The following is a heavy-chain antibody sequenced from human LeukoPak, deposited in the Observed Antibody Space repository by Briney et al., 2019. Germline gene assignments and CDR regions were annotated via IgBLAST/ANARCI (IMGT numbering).Heavy chain of an antibody. CDR1: GSTLSDLS. V-gene: IGHV1-24*01. CDR3: VTDRARLFWYFDL. J-gene: IGHJ2*01. Sequence: ASVKVSCKVSGSTLSDLSIHWVRQAPGKGLEYVGGSDPEDGETFHAQNFQGRVTMTEDTNIDTEYMELSSLRSEDTAIYYCVTDRARLFWYFDLWGGGTLVTVSS. CDR2: SDPEDGET. D-gene: IGHD2-21*02.